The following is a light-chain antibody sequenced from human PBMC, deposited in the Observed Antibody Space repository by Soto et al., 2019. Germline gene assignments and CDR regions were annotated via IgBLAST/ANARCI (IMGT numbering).Light chain of an antibody. J-gene: IGKJ4*01. CDR1: QSVSSY. CDR3: QQRSNWFLT. CDR2: DAS. V-gene: IGKV3-11*01. Sequence: EIVLTQSPATLSLSPGERATLSCRASQSVSSYLAWYQQKPGQAPRLLIYDASNRATGIPARFSGSGSGTDFTLTISSLEPEDFAVYYCQQRSNWFLTFGGGTQGGYQ.